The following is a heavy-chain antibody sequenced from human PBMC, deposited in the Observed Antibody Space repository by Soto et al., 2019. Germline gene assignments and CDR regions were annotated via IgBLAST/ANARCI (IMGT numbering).Heavy chain of an antibody. CDR3: ARYPLATVSPLANGMDV. D-gene: IGHD4-17*01. V-gene: IGHV4-30-4*01. Sequence: QVQLQESGPGLVKPSQTLSLTCTVSGGSISSGDYYWSWIRQPPGKGLEWIGYIYYSGSTYYNPSVKSQVTISVDTSKNQFSLKLSSVTAADTAVYYCARYPLATVSPLANGMDVWGQGTTVTVSS. CDR2: IYYSGST. J-gene: IGHJ6*02. CDR1: GGSISSGDYY.